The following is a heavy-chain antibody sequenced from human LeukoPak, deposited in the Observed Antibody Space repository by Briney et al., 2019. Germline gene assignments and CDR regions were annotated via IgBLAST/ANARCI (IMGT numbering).Heavy chain of an antibody. V-gene: IGHV1-18*01. CDR1: GYTFTNYG. D-gene: IGHD6-13*01. CDR3: ARDQSVRLLQTSSTYFKHVFAI. Sequence: ASVKVSCKTSGYTFTNYGSSWVRQAPGLGLEWMGWISAYNGNTNYAQKVRGRVTMTTDTSTSTAYMARRSLRFDDTAVYYCARDQSVRLLQTSSTYFKHVFAIWGQGSMVTVSS. CDR2: ISAYNGNT. J-gene: IGHJ3*02.